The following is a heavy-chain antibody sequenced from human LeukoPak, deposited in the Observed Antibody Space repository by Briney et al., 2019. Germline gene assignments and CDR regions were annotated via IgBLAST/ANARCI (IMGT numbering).Heavy chain of an antibody. CDR3: ARTSPMIRGPPPIDAFDL. D-gene: IGHD3-10*01. CDR2: ISGRSSSR. J-gene: IGHJ3*01. V-gene: IGHV3-23*01. CDR1: GFTFSNFA. Sequence: PGGSLRLSCVGTGFTFSNFAMTWVRQTPEKGLEWVSAISGRSSSRYFADSVRGRFTISRDNSNNTLYLHMTSLRAEDTAVYFCARTSPMIRGPPPIDAFDLWAEGLWSPSLQ.